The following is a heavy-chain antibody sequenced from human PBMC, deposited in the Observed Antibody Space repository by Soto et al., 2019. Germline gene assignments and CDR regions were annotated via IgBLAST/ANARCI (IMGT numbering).Heavy chain of an antibody. Sequence: ASVKVSCKASGYTFTGYYMHWVRQAPGQGLEWMGWINPNSGGTNYAQKFQGRVTMTRDTSISTAYMELSRLRSDDTAVYYCAREGVYYDSSGFDYWGQGTLVTVSS. V-gene: IGHV1-2*02. J-gene: IGHJ4*02. D-gene: IGHD3-22*01. CDR2: INPNSGGT. CDR3: AREGVYYDSSGFDY. CDR1: GYTFTGYY.